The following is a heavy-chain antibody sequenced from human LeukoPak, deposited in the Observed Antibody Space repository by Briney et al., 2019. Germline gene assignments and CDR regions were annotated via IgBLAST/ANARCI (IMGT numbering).Heavy chain of an antibody. J-gene: IGHJ4*02. D-gene: IGHD6-13*01. CDR3: ARDPMGQQLVQIDY. CDR1: GFTFSSYG. Sequence: GRSLRLSCAASGFTFSSYGMHWVRQAPGKGLEWVAVISYDGSNKYYADSVKGRFTISRDNSKNTLYLQMNSLRAEDTAVYYCARDPMGQQLVQIDYWGQGTLVTVSS. CDR2: ISYDGSNK. V-gene: IGHV3-30*03.